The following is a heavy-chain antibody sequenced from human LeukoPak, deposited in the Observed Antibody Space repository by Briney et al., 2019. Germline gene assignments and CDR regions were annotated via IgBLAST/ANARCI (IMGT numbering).Heavy chain of an antibody. CDR3: ARDIGTGTTPMDY. CDR2: IWYDGSNK. Sequence: GRSLRLSCAASGFTFSSYGMHWVRQAPGKGLEWVAVIWYDGSNKYYADSVKGRFTISRDNSKNTLYLQMNSLRAEDTAVYYCARDIGTGTTPMDYWGQGTLVTVSS. CDR1: GFTFSSYG. D-gene: IGHD1-1*01. J-gene: IGHJ4*02. V-gene: IGHV3-33*01.